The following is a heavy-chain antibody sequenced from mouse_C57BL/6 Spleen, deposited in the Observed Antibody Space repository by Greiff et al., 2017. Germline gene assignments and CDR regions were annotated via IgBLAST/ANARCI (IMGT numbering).Heavy chain of an antibody. CDR2: ISSGGDYI. Sequence: EVMVVESGEGLVKPGGSLKLSCAASGFTFSSYAMSWVRQTPEKRLEWVAYISSGGDYIYYADTVKGRFTISRDNARNTLYLQMSSLKSEDTAMYYCTRQDYGSGYFDYWGQGTTLTVSS. D-gene: IGHD1-1*01. V-gene: IGHV5-9-1*02. CDR1: GFTFSSYA. CDR3: TRQDYGSGYFDY. J-gene: IGHJ2*01.